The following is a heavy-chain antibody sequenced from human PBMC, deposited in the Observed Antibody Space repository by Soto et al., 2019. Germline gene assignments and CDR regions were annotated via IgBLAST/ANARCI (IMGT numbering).Heavy chain of an antibody. V-gene: IGHV3-23*01. J-gene: IGHJ2*01. D-gene: IGHD3-10*01. CDR1: GFTIISYA. CDR3: ARKVPGSTTRPDYWYFDL. CDR2: ISGGGDVT. Sequence: EVQLLESGGGLVQPGGSLRLSCAASGFTIISYAMNWVRQAPGKGLQWVSAISGGGDVTFYADSVKGRFTISRDNSRNTVTLQMNSLGADDTAVYYCARKVPGSTTRPDYWYFDLWGRGTLVTVSS.